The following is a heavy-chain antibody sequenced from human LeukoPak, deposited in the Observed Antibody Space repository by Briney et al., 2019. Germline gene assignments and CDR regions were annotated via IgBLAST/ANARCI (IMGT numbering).Heavy chain of an antibody. CDR1: GGSITNDRYY. CDR2: VYYSGTA. D-gene: IGHD2-15*01. CDR3: ARHSDSVTGSIDF. J-gene: IGHJ4*02. Sequence: SETLSLTCIVSGGSITNDRYYWGWIRQSPGKGLDWIGTVYYSGTAYYNPSLKSRVTFSVDTSKNQFSPKLSSVTPTDTAVYFCARHSDSVTGSIDFWGRGTLVTVSS. V-gene: IGHV4-39*01.